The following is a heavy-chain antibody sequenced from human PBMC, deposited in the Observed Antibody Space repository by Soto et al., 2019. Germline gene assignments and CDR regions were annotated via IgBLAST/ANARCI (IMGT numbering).Heavy chain of an antibody. D-gene: IGHD3-9*01. CDR1: GGSISSSSYY. J-gene: IGHJ6*02. CDR3: ARHLPRVTYYDILTGYPQAHYYYGMDV. V-gene: IGHV4-39*01. CDR2: IYYSGST. Sequence: PSETQSLTCTGSGGSISSSSYYWFWIRQPRWKGLEWILSIYYSGSTYYNPSLKSRVTISVDTSKNQFSLKLSSVTAADTAVYYCARHLPRVTYYDILTGYPQAHYYYGMDVWGQGTTVTVSS.